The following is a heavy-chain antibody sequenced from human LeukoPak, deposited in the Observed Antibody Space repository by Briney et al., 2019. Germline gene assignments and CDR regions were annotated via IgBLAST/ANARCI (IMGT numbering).Heavy chain of an antibody. CDR3: ARDGNYGDYSEYFQH. CDR2: IYHSGST. CDR1: GYSISSGYY. V-gene: IGHV4-38-2*02. Sequence: PSETLSLTCTVSGYSISSGYYWGWIRQPPGKGLEWIGSIYHSGSTYYNPSLKSRVTISVDTSKNQFSLKLSSVTAADTAVYYCARDGNYGDYSEYFQHWGQGTLVTVSS. D-gene: IGHD4-17*01. J-gene: IGHJ1*01.